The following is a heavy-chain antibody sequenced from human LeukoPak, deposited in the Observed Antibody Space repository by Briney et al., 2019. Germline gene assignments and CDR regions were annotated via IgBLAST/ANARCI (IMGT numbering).Heavy chain of an antibody. D-gene: IGHD2-2*02. J-gene: IGHJ4*02. CDR3: ARTRYCSSTSCNILDY. V-gene: IGHV2-70*04. CDR1: GFSLSTSGMR. Sequence: SGPTLVNPTQTLTLTCTFSGFSLSTSGMRVSWIRQPPGKALEWLARIDWDDDKFYSTSLKTRLTISKDTSKNQVVLTMTNMDPVDTATYYCARTRYCSSTSCNILDYWGQGTLVTVSS. CDR2: IDWDDDK.